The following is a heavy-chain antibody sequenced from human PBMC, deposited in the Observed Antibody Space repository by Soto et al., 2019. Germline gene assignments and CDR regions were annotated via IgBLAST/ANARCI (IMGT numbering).Heavy chain of an antibody. CDR3: ARDNKKGVLRAVKRYNWFDP. CDR2: IYYSGST. Sequence: SETLSLTCTVSGGSIGSSSYYWGWIRQPPGKGVKGLGYIYYSGSTNYSPSLKSRVTRSLDTSKNQFSMKLSSVTAADTAVHYCARDNKKGVLRAVKRYNWFDPWAQGTLVTVYS. V-gene: IGHV4-61*01. D-gene: IGHD3-10*01. CDR1: GGSIGSSSYY. J-gene: IGHJ5*02.